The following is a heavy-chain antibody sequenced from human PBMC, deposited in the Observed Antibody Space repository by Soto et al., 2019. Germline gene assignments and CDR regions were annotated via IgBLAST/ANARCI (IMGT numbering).Heavy chain of an antibody. D-gene: IGHD2-15*01. V-gene: IGHV1-18*01. CDR3: AREGYCSSGSCALYSHDYFGMDV. Sequence: QAQLVQSGAEVKKPGASVKVSCKASGYAFTRYGLSWVRQAPGQGLEWMGWISAYNDNTKYAQEFQDRVTMTTDTYTTKGYMELRSLTSDDTAVYYCAREGYCSSGSCALYSHDYFGMDVWGQGTTVTVSS. CDR1: GYAFTRYG. CDR2: ISAYNDNT. J-gene: IGHJ6*02.